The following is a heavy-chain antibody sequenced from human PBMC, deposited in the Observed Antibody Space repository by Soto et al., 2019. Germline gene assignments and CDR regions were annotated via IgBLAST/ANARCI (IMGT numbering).Heavy chain of an antibody. CDR3: ARDDGLSSTNVKAFDI. J-gene: IGHJ3*02. Sequence: GSLRLSCAASGFTFSRYYMNWVRQAPGKGLEWVSSISTTSTYTHYADSLKGRFTISRDNAKKLLYLQMDSLRAEDTAVYYCARDDGLSSTNVKAFDIWGQGTKVTVSS. CDR1: GFTFSRYY. CDR2: ISTTSTYT. D-gene: IGHD2-2*01. V-gene: IGHV3-21*01.